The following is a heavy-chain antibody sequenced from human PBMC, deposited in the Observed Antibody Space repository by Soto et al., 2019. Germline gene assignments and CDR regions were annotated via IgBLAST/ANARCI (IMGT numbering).Heavy chain of an antibody. J-gene: IGHJ5*02. V-gene: IGHV3-21*01. CDR3: ARDHESGDFWSGYYTEGWFDP. CDR2: ISSSSSYI. CDR1: GFPFSSYS. D-gene: IGHD3-3*01. Sequence: PGGSLRLSCAASGFPFSSYSMNWVRQAPGKGLEWVSSISSSSSYIYYADSVKGRFTISRDNAKNSLYLQMNSLRAEDTAVYYCARDHESGDFWSGYYTEGWFDPWGQGTLVTVSS.